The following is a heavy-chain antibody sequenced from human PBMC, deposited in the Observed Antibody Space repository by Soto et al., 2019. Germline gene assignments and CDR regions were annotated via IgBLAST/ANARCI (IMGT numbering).Heavy chain of an antibody. Sequence: QVQLVESGGGVVQPGRSLRLSCAASGFTFSSYAMHWVRQAPGKGLEWGAVISYDGSNKYYADSVKGRFTISRDNSKNTLYLQMNSLRADDRAVYYCARAQRCSSTSCSTYYYYYYGMDVWGQGTTVTVSS. CDR1: GFTFSSYA. CDR2: ISYDGSNK. CDR3: ARAQRCSSTSCSTYYYYYYGMDV. D-gene: IGHD2-2*01. J-gene: IGHJ6*02. V-gene: IGHV3-30-3*01.